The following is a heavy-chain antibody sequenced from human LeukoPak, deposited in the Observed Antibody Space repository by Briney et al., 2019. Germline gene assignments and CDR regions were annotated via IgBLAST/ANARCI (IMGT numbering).Heavy chain of an antibody. Sequence: SAKVSCKAPGGTFSTYAISWVRQAPGQGLEWMGGIIPMFGTANHAQKFQGRVTVTADESTSTAYMELSTLRSEDTAVYYCARGFLGYYMDVWGKGTTVTVSS. D-gene: IGHD3-3*01. J-gene: IGHJ6*03. CDR3: ARGFLGYYMDV. CDR1: GGTFSTYA. CDR2: IIPMFGTA. V-gene: IGHV1-69*13.